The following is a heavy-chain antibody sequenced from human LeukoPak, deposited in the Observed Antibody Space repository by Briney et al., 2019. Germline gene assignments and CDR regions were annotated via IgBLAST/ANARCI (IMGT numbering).Heavy chain of an antibody. J-gene: IGHJ4*02. V-gene: IGHV3-15*01. D-gene: IGHD3-10*01. CDR2: IKSKTDSGTT. Sequence: PGGSLRLSCAAYGFTFSNAWMSWVRQAPGKVLEWVGRIKSKTDSGTTDYAAHVKGRFTISRDDSKNTLYLQMNSLKTEDTAVYYCTTDLLLWFGELLASPDYWGQGTLVTVSS. CDR3: TTDLLLWFGELLASPDY. CDR1: GFTFSNAW.